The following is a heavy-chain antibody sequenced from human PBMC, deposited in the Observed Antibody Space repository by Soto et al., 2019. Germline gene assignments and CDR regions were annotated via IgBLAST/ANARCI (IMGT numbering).Heavy chain of an antibody. Sequence: GASVKVSCKASGYTFTSYYMHWVRQAPGQGLEWMGIINPSGGSTSYAQKFQGRVTMTRNTSISTAYMELSNLRSEYTAVYYCARGGRISGVYWGQGTLVTVSS. V-gene: IGHV1-46*01. CDR1: GYTFTSYY. CDR3: ARGGRISGVY. D-gene: IGHD1-26*01. CDR2: INPSGGST. J-gene: IGHJ4*02.